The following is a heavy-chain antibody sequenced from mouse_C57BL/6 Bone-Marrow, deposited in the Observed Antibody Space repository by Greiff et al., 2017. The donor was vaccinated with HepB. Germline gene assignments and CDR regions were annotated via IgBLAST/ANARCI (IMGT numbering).Heavy chain of an antibody. CDR3: ARGYHWYFDV. V-gene: IGHV1-50*01. CDR2: IDPSDSYT. J-gene: IGHJ1*03. CDR1: GYTFTSYW. D-gene: IGHD2-2*01. Sequence: QVQLQQSGAELVKPGASVKLSCKASGYTFTSYWMQWVKQRPGQGLEWIGEIDPSDSYTNYNQKFKGKATLTVDTSSSTAYMQLSSLTSEDSAVYYCARGYHWYFDVWGTGTTVTVSS.